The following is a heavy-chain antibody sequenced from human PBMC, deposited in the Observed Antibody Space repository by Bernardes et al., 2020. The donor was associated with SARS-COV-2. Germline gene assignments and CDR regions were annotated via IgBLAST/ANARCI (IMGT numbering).Heavy chain of an antibody. CDR3: AHRVDRRITMVRGQALHSGSSGWFDP. J-gene: IGHJ5*02. Sequence: SVKVSCKASGGTFSSYAISWVRQAPGQGLEWMGRIIPIFGTANYAQKFQGRVTITADESTSTAYMELSSLRSEDTAVYYCAHRVDRRITMVRGQALHSGSSGWFDPWGQGTLVTVSS. V-gene: IGHV1-69*13. CDR1: GGTFSSYA. D-gene: IGHD3-10*01. CDR2: IIPIFGTA.